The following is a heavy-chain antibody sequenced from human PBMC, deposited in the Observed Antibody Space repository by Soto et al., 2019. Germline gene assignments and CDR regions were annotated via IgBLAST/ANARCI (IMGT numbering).Heavy chain of an antibody. CDR1: GYTLASYY. J-gene: IGHJ4*02. V-gene: IGHV1-46*03. D-gene: IGHD3-3*01. CDR3: ARGGRSDFWSGYFCDY. CDR2: VNPSGGNT. Sequence: ASVKVSCKASGYTLASYYMHWVRQAPGQGLEWMGIVNPSGGNTNYAQKFQGRVTMTRDTSTSTVFMELSSLRSEDTAVYYCARGGRSDFWSGYFCDYWGQGTPVTVSS.